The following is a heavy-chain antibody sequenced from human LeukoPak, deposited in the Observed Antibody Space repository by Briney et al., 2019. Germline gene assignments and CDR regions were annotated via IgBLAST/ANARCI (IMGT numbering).Heavy chain of an antibody. Sequence: GGALRLSCAASGFTFSAYAIFCVRQAPGKGLEWVSAIRGSGDHTHYAETVKGRVTISRDNSTNTVFLQMSSLRAEDAAVYYCAKDPNGDYVGAFDTWGPGTMVTVSS. CDR2: IRGSGDHT. V-gene: IGHV3-23*01. J-gene: IGHJ3*02. CDR1: GFTFSAYA. D-gene: IGHD4-17*01. CDR3: AKDPNGDYVGAFDT.